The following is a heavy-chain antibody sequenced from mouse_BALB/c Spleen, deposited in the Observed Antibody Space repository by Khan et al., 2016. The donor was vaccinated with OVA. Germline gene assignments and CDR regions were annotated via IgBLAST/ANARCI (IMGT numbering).Heavy chain of an antibody. CDR1: GYTFTDYY. CDR3: AGGFDY. CDR2: IYPGSANA. Sequence: LVESGPELVKPGASVKISCKASGYTFTDYYINWVKQKPGQGLEWIGWIYPGSANARYSEKFKGKATLTVDTSSSTAFMQLSSLTSEDTAVYFCAGGFDYWGQGTTLTVSS. J-gene: IGHJ2*01. V-gene: IGHV1-84*02.